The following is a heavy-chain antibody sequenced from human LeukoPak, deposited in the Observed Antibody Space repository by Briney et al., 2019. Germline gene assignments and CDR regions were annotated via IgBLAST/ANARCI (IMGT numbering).Heavy chain of an antibody. CDR3: ARWRNQVLRYFDVEAYYFDY. V-gene: IGHV4-30-2*01. J-gene: IGHJ4*02. CDR1: GGSISSGGYY. Sequence: SETLSLTCTVSGGSISSGGYYWSWIRQPPGKGLEWIGYIYHSGSTNYNPSLKSRVTISVDKSKNQFSLKLSSVTAADTAVYYCARWRNQVLRYFDVEAYYFDYWGQGTLVTVSS. CDR2: IYHSGST. D-gene: IGHD3-9*01.